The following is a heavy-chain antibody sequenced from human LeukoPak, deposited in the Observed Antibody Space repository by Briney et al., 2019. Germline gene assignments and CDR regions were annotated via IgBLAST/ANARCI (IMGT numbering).Heavy chain of an antibody. CDR2: IYHSGST. CDR1: GYSISSGYY. D-gene: IGHD1-26*01. V-gene: IGHV4-38-2*02. Sequence: SETLSLTCTVSGYSISSGYYWGWIRQPPGKGLEWIGSIYHSGSTYYNPSLKSRVTISVDTSKNQFSLKLSSVTAADTAVYYCARDGGSHFDYWGQGTLVTVS. J-gene: IGHJ4*02. CDR3: ARDGGSHFDY.